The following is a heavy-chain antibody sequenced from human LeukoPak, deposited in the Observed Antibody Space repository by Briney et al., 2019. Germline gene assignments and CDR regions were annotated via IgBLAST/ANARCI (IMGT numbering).Heavy chain of an antibody. CDR3: ARLSSGDSIANPDY. V-gene: IGHV5-51*01. CDR2: IYPGDSDT. J-gene: IGHJ4*02. CDR1: GYSFTSYW. D-gene: IGHD7-27*01. Sequence: ESLKISCKGSGYSFTSYWSVWGRQMPGKGLEWMGIIYPGDSDTRYSPSFQGQVNISADKSISTAYLQWSSLKASDTAMYYCARLSSGDSIANPDYWGQGTVVTVFS.